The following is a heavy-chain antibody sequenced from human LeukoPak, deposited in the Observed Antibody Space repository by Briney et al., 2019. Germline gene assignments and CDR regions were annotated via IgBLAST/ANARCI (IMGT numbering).Heavy chain of an antibody. CDR2: IYYSGST. CDR1: GGSISSYY. Sequence: PSETLSLTCTVSGGSISSYYWSWILQPPGKGLEWIGYIYYSGSTNYNPSLTSRFTISVDTSKNQFSLKLSSVTAADTVFFFKQKTAYDILTGYYTFFDYWGQGTLVTVSS. J-gene: IGHJ4*02. CDR3: QKTAYDILTGYYTFFDY. V-gene: IGHV4-59*01. D-gene: IGHD3-9*01.